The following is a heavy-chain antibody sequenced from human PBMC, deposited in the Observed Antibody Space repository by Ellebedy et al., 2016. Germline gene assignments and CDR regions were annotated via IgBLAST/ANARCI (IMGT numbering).Heavy chain of an antibody. CDR1: GGSFSGYY. CDR2: INHSGST. CDR3: ARGAGYSYLYYFDY. V-gene: IGHV4-34*01. Sequence: SETLSLTCAVYGGSFSGYYWSWVRQPPGKELEWIGEINHSGSTNYNPSLKSRVTISVDTSKNQFSLKLSSVTAADTAVYYCARGAGYSYLYYFDYWGQGTLVTVSS. J-gene: IGHJ4*02. D-gene: IGHD5-18*01.